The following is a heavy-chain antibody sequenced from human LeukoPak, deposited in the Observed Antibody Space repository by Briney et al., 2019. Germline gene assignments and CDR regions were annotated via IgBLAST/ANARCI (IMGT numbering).Heavy chain of an antibody. Sequence: GGSLRLSCAASGFTVSRDYVSWVRQAPGMGLEWVSLIFSDGSTYYADSVRGRFTISRDNSKNTLYLQMNNLRAEDTAVYYRARVMTAITNWFDPWGQGTLVTVSS. CDR1: GFTVSRDY. D-gene: IGHD2-21*02. CDR3: ARVMTAITNWFDP. J-gene: IGHJ5*02. V-gene: IGHV3-66*01. CDR2: IFSDGST.